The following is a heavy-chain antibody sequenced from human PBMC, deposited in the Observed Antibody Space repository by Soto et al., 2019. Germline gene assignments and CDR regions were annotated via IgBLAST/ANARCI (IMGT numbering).Heavy chain of an antibody. V-gene: IGHV1-18*04. Sequence: QVQLVQSGPGVMNPGASVKVSCKTSGYNFVNHGISWVRQAPGRGLEWLGWISGHNGATKYGKRLQGRVTMTIDTSTTTAYMELRSLRSDDTAVYYCARDLYPLAYYFDYWGQGTLVTVSS. CDR2: ISGHNGAT. CDR3: ARDLYPLAYYFDY. CDR1: GYNFVNHG. J-gene: IGHJ4*02.